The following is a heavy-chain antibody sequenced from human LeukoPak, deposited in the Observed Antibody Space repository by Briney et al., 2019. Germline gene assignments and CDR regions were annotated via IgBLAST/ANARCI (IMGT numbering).Heavy chain of an antibody. V-gene: IGHV3-23*01. CDR3: AGYSSSWQNWFDP. CDR2: ISGSGGST. J-gene: IGHJ5*02. Sequence: GGSLRLSCAASGFTFSSYAMSWVRQAPGKGLEWVSAISGSGGSTYYADSVKGRFTISRDNSKNTPYLQMNSLRAEDTAVYYCAGYSSSWQNWFDPWGQGTLVTVSS. D-gene: IGHD6-13*01. CDR1: GFTFSSYA.